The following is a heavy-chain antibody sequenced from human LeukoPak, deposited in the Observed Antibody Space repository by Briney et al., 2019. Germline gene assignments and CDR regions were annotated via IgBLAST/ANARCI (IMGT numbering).Heavy chain of an antibody. V-gene: IGHV3-20*04. Sequence: GGSLRLSCAASGFTFSNYGMNWVRQAPGKGLEWVSGINWNGGSTGYADSVKGRFTISRDNAKNSLYLQMNSLRAEDTALYYCARDPTYYYDSSGYYFNRFDYWGQGTLVTVSS. D-gene: IGHD3-22*01. CDR1: GFTFSNYG. CDR3: ARDPTYYYDSSGYYFNRFDY. J-gene: IGHJ4*02. CDR2: INWNGGST.